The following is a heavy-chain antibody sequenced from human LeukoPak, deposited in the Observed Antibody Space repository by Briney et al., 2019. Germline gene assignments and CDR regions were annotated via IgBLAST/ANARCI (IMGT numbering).Heavy chain of an antibody. V-gene: IGHV3-49*04. CDR1: GFTVSSNY. CDR3: TRVPFVVVPATMVHY. Sequence: QSGGSLRLSCAASGFTVSSNYMSWVRQAPGKGLEWLGFIRSKADGGTTEYAASVKGRFTISRDDSKSIAYLQMNSLKTEDTAVYYCTRVPFVVVPATMVHYWGQGTLVTVSS. CDR2: IRSKADGGTT. J-gene: IGHJ4*02. D-gene: IGHD2-2*01.